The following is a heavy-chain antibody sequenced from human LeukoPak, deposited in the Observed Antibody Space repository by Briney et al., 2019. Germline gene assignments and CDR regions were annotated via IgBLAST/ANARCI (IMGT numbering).Heavy chain of an antibody. J-gene: IGHJ6*04. V-gene: IGHV3-21*01. CDR1: GFTFSSYS. CDR2: ITSSSSFT. D-gene: IGHD3-10*02. Sequence: GGSLRLSCAASGFTFSSYSMNWVRRAPGKGLEWVSSITSSSSFTYYADSLKGRFTISRDNAKNSLYLLMNSLRGEDTAVYYCAELGITMIGGVWGKGTTVTISS. CDR3: AELGITMIGGV.